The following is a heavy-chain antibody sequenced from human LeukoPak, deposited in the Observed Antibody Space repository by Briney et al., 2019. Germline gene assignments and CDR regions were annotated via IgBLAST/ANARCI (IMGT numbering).Heavy chain of an antibody. J-gene: IGHJ4*02. Sequence: PSETLSLTCTVSGGSISSSSYYWGWIRQPAGKGLEWIGRLYTSGSTNYNPSLKSRVTMSVDTSKNQFSLKLNSVTAADTAVYYCARGWQQLDYWGQGTLVTVSS. D-gene: IGHD6-13*01. V-gene: IGHV4-61*02. CDR2: LYTSGST. CDR1: GGSISSSSYY. CDR3: ARGWQQLDY.